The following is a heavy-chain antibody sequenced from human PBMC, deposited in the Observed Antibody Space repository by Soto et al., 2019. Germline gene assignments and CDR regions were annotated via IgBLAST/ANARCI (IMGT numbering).Heavy chain of an antibody. CDR1: GFSFTGYY. D-gene: IGHD6-6*01. CDR2: INAHSGGT. Sequence: GASVKVSCKASGFSFTGYYIHWLRQAPGQGLEWMGWINAHSGGTEYAQKFQGRVTLTRDTSIATAYLTLTGLTSDDTALYYCAKDLTRQLAYWLDPWGQGTQVTVSS. CDR3: AKDLTRQLAYWLDP. J-gene: IGHJ5*02. V-gene: IGHV1-2*02.